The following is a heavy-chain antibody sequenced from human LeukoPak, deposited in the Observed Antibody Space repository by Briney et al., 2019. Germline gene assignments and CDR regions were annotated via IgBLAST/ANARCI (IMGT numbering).Heavy chain of an antibody. CDR2: IYTSGST. CDR1: GGSISSGSYY. D-gene: IGHD1-1*01. Sequence: SQTLSLTCTVSGGSISSGSYYWSWIRQPAGKGLEWIGRIYTSGSTNYNPSLKSRVTISVDTSKNQFSLKLSSETAADTAVYYCARDLGILWFDPWGQGTLVTASS. V-gene: IGHV4-61*02. J-gene: IGHJ5*02. CDR3: ARDLGILWFDP.